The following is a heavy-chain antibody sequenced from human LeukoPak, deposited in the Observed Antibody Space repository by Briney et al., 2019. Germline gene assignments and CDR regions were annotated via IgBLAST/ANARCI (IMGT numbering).Heavy chain of an antibody. Sequence: PGGSLRLSCVPCGFTFSNAWMSWVRQAPGKGLEWVGRIKSKTDGGTTDYAAPVKGRFTISRDDSKNTLYLQMNSLKTEDTAVYYCTTPQIVGATLFDYWGQGTLVTVSS. CDR2: IKSKTDGGTT. CDR1: GFTFSNAW. V-gene: IGHV3-15*01. J-gene: IGHJ4*02. D-gene: IGHD1-26*01. CDR3: TTPQIVGATLFDY.